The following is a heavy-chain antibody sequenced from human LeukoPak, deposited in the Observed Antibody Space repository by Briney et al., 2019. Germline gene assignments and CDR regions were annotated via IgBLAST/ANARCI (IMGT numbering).Heavy chain of an antibody. CDR2: IYSSGST. J-gene: IGHJ6*03. D-gene: IGHD6-13*01. CDR3: ARDRLPSEGIAAAGPLGYYMDV. V-gene: IGHV4-59*12. Sequence: SETLSLTCTVSGGSISDYFWSWIRQPPGKGLEWIGFIYSSGSTIYNPSLKSRVTMSVDTSKNQFSLKLSSVTAADTAVYYCARDRLPSEGIAAAGPLGYYMDVWGKGTTVTVSS. CDR1: GGSISDYF.